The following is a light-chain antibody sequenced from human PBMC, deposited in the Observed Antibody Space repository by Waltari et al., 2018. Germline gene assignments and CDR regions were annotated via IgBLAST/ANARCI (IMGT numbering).Light chain of an antibody. CDR1: SGHSNYP. CDR2: VNSGCSH. CDR3: QTGGFGIWV. V-gene: IGLV4-69*01. J-gene: IGLJ3*02. Sequence: QLMLSQPPSASASLGASVKLTCPLSSGHSNYPIAWHQLQPEKGTRYLMAVNSGCSHSKGDGIPDRFAGSSSGAERYLTISSLQSEDETDYYCQTGGFGIWVFGGGTKLTVL.